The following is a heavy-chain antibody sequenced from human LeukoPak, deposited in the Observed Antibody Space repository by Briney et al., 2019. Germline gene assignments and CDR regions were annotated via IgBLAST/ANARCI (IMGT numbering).Heavy chain of an antibody. V-gene: IGHV3-7*01. J-gene: IGHJ4*02. CDR3: ATPQ. CDR1: GLTFSIHW. CDR2: INQDGSDK. Sequence: GGSLRLSCAASGLTFSIHWMNWVRQAPGKGLECVANINQDGSDKYYVDSVKGRFTISRDNTKNSLYLQMNSLRAEDTAVYYCATPQWGQGTLVTVSS.